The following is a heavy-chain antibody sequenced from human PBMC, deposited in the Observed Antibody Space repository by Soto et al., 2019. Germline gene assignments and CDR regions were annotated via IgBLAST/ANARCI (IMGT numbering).Heavy chain of an antibody. J-gene: IGHJ6*03. Sequence: PSETLSLTCAVYGGSFSGYYWSWIRQPPGKGLEWIGEINHSGSTNYNPSLKSRVTISVDTSKNQFSLKLSSVTAADTAVYYCARANYDFWSGYPTWYYYYYMDVWGKGTTVTVSS. V-gene: IGHV4-34*01. D-gene: IGHD3-3*01. CDR2: INHSGST. CDR3: ARANYDFWSGYPTWYYYYYMDV. CDR1: GGSFSGYY.